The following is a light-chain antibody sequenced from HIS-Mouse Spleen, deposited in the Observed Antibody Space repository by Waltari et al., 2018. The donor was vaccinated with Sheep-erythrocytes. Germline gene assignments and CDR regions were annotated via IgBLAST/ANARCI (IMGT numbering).Light chain of an antibody. V-gene: IGKV1-39*01. Sequence: DIQMTQSPSSLSASVGDRVTTHCRASQRISSYLNWYQQKPGKAPKLLIYAASSLQSGVPSRFSGSGSGTDFTLTISSLQPEDFATYYCQQSYSTPQFTFGPGTKVDIK. CDR2: AAS. CDR3: QQSYSTPQFT. CDR1: QRISSY. J-gene: IGKJ3*01.